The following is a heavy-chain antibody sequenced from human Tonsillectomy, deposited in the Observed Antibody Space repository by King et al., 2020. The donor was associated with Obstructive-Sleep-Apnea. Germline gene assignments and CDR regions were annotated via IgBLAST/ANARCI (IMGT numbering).Heavy chain of an antibody. CDR1: GGSISSGGYY. CDR2: IYYSGST. CDR3: ARVPYDYVWGSYRTDYYYYGMDV. Sequence: LQLQESGPGLVKPSQTLSLTCTVSGGSISSGGYYWSWIRQHPGKGREWIGYIYYSGSTYYNPSLKSRVTISVDTSKNQFSLMLSSVTAADTAVYYCARVPYDYVWGSYRTDYYYYGMDVWGQGTTVTVSS. D-gene: IGHD3-16*02. J-gene: IGHJ6*02. V-gene: IGHV4-31*03.